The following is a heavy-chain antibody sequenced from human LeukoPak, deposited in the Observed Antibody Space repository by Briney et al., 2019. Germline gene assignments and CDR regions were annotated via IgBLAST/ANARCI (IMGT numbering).Heavy chain of an antibody. CDR1: GGSISSYY. Sequence: SETLSLTCTVSGGSISSYYWSWIRQPPGKGLEWIGYIYYSGSTNYNPSLKSRVTISVDTSKNQFSLKLSSVTAADTAVYYCARDPGIAVAALKRSYYYYGMDVWGQGTTVTVSS. J-gene: IGHJ6*02. D-gene: IGHD6-19*01. V-gene: IGHV4-59*12. CDR3: ARDPGIAVAALKRSYYYYGMDV. CDR2: IYYSGST.